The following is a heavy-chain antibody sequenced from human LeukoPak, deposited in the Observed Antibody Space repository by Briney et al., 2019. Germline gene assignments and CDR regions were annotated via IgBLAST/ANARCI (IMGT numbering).Heavy chain of an antibody. CDR2: IYSGGST. CDR3: ARSQVPGKPFDAFDI. CDR1: GFTVSSNY. D-gene: IGHD2-2*01. Sequence: GGSLRLSCAASGFTVSSNYMSWVRQAPGKGLEWVSVIYSGGSTYYADSVKGRFTISRDNSKNTLYLQMNSLRAEDTAVYYCARSQVPGKPFDAFDIWGQGTMVTVSS. V-gene: IGHV3-66*02. J-gene: IGHJ3*02.